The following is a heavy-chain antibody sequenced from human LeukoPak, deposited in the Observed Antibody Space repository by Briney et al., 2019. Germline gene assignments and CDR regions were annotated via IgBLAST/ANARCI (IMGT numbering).Heavy chain of an antibody. J-gene: IGHJ4*02. Sequence: PSQTLSLTCAVSGGSISSGGYSWSWLRQPPGKGLEWIGEINHSGSTNYNPSLKSRVTISVDTSKNQFSLKLSSVTAADTAVYYCARVRSPRSGYYRGYFDYWGQGTLVTVSS. CDR2: INHSGST. CDR3: ARVRSPRSGYYRGYFDY. V-gene: IGHV4-30-2*01. CDR1: GGSISSGGYS. D-gene: IGHD3-3*01.